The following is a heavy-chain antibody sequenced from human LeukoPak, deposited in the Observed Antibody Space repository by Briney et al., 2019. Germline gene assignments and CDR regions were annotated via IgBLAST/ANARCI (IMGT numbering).Heavy chain of an antibody. CDR3: ARFYASGKYFDY. D-gene: IGHD3-10*01. J-gene: IGHJ4*02. Sequence: LREPLKISSKASVDSSTSYCSAWAGQMHGKGLGWMGIIFPGDSGTMYRPFFQGQATTSADTSISTAYLQWSSLKASDTALSNCARFYASGKYFDYWGQGTLVTVSS. V-gene: IGHV5-51*01. CDR1: VDSSTSYC. CDR2: IFPGDSGT.